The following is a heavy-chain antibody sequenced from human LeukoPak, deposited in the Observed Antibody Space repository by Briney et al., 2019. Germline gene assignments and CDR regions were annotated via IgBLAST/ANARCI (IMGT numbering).Heavy chain of an antibody. CDR1: GYTFTSFY. V-gene: IGHV1-2*02. CDR2: INPNSGGT. D-gene: IGHD3-22*01. CDR3: ARRGTYDSSGYSPSHDAFDI. Sequence: GASVKVSCKPSGYTFTSFYIHWVRQAPGQGLEWMGWINPNSGGTNYAQKFQGRVTMTRDTSISTAYMELSRLRSDDTAVYYCARRGTYDSSGYSPSHDAFDIWGQGTMVTVSS. J-gene: IGHJ3*02.